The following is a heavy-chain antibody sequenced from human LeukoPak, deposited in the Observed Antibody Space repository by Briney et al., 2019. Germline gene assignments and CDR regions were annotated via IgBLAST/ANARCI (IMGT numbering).Heavy chain of an antibody. CDR1: GGSFSGYY. V-gene: IGHV4-34*01. Sequence: PSETLSLTCAVYGGSFSGYYWGWIRQPPGKGLEWIGEINHSGSTNYNPSLKSRVTISVDTSKNQFSLKLSSVTAADTAVYYCARCKWDWGVKENNWFDPWGQGTLVTVSS. CDR2: INHSGST. J-gene: IGHJ5*02. CDR3: ARCKWDWGVKENNWFDP. D-gene: IGHD3-10*01.